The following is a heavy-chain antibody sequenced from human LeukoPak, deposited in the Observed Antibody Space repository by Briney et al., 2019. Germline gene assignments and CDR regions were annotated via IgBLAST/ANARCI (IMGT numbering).Heavy chain of an antibody. D-gene: IGHD2-2*01. CDR1: GFTFSSYS. J-gene: IGHJ6*04. CDR2: ISSSSSYI. Sequence: GGSLRLSCAASGFTFSSYSMNWVRQAPGKGLEWVSSISSSSSYIYYADSVKGRFTISRDNAKNSLYLQMDSLRAEDTAVYYCARDSILVVPAATEVMDVWGKGTTVTVSS. V-gene: IGHV3-21*01. CDR3: ARDSILVVPAATEVMDV.